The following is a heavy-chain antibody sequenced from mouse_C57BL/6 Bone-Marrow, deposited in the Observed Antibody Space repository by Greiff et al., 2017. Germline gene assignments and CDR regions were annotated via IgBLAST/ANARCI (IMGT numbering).Heavy chain of an antibody. J-gene: IGHJ3*01. V-gene: IGHV14-4*01. CDR3: TTWEFAY. CDR1: GFNIKDDY. D-gene: IGHD4-1*01. CDR2: IDPENGDT. Sequence: EVKLVESGAELVRPGASVKLSCTASGFNIKDDYMHWVKQRPEQGLEWIGWIDPENGDTEYASKFQGKATITADTSSNTAYLQLSSLTSEDTAVYYCTTWEFAYWGQGTLVTVSA.